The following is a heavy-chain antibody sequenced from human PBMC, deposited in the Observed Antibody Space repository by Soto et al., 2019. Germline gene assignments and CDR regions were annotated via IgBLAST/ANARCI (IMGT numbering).Heavy chain of an antibody. CDR1: GFTFSSYS. J-gene: IGHJ3*02. Sequence: EVQLVESGGGLVQPGGSLRLSCAASGFTFSSYSRNWVRQAPGKGLEWVSYISSSSSTIYYADSVKGRFTISRDNAKNSTFLHRTSLRGEDTGVYSGAGGWXDSXSWYFAFDIWGQGTMVTVSS. CDR2: ISSSSSTI. D-gene: IGHD6-13*01. CDR3: AGGWXDSXSWYFAFDI. V-gene: IGHV3-48*01.